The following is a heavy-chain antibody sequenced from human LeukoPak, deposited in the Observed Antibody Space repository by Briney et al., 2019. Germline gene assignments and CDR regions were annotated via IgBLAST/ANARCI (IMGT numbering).Heavy chain of an antibody. D-gene: IGHD5-12*01. CDR3: VSPTADYPFLYYFDS. J-gene: IGHJ4*02. V-gene: IGHV3-33*01. CDR1: GFTFSSYG. CDR2: IWYDGSNK. Sequence: GGSLRLSCAASGFTFSSYGMHWVRQAPGKGLEWVAVIWYDGSNKYYADSVKGRFTISRDNSRNTLYLQMNSLRAEDTALYYCVSPTADYPFLYYFDSWGQGTLVTVSS.